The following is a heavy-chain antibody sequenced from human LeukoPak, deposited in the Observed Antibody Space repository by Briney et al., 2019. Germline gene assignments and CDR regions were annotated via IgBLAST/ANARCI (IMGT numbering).Heavy chain of an antibody. CDR3: AMGYCSSTSCYPFDY. CDR2: INHSGST. D-gene: IGHD2-2*01. V-gene: IGHV4-39*07. Sequence: SETLSLTCTVSGGSISSSSYYWSWIRQPPGKGLEWIGEINHSGSTNYNPSLKSRVTISVDTSKNQFSLKLSSVTAADTAVYYCAMGYCSSTSCYPFDYWGQGTLVTVSS. CDR1: GGSISSSSYY. J-gene: IGHJ4*02.